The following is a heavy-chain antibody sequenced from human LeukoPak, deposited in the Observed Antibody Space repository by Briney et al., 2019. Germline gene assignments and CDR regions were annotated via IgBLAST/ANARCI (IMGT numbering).Heavy chain of an antibody. CDR2: INWNGGST. CDR3: ARGGISIFGVVIYMDV. V-gene: IGHV3-20*04. J-gene: IGHJ6*03. D-gene: IGHD3-3*01. Sequence: PGGSLRLSCAASGFSFDDYGMSWVRQAPGKGLEWVSGINWNGGSTGYADSVKGRFTISRDNAKNSLFLQMNSLRVEDTALYYCARGGISIFGVVIYMDVWGKGTTVTVSS. CDR1: GFSFDDYG.